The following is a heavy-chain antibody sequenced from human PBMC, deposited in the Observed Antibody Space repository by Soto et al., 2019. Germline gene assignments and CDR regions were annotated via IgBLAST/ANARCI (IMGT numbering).Heavy chain of an antibody. Sequence: ASVKVSCKASGYTFTSYGVSWVRQAPGQGLEWMGWISAYNGNTNYAQKLQGRVTMTTDTSTSTAYMELRSLRSDDTAVYYCARALLRYFDWLPQPYYYMDVWGKGTTVTVSS. D-gene: IGHD3-9*01. CDR2: ISAYNGNT. CDR1: GYTFTSYG. V-gene: IGHV1-18*01. CDR3: ARALLRYFDWLPQPYYYMDV. J-gene: IGHJ6*03.